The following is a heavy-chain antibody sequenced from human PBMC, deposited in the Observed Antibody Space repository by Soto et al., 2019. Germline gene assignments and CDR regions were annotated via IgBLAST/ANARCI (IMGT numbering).Heavy chain of an antibody. D-gene: IGHD6-19*01. CDR2: ISSSSSTI. V-gene: IGHV3-48*02. CDR3: ARVPYSSGWYEVYGY. CDR1: GFTFSTYS. J-gene: IGHJ4*02. Sequence: GSLRLSCAASGFTFSTYSMNWVRQAPGTGLEWVSYISSSSSTIYYAVSVKGRFTNTRDNAKISLYLHMNSVRDEDTGVYYCARVPYSSGWYEVYGYWGQGTLVTVSS.